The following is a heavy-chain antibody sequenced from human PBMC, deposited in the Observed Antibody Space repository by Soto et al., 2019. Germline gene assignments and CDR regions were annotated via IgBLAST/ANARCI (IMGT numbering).Heavy chain of an antibody. CDR2: IYYSGST. D-gene: IGHD3-9*01. V-gene: IGHV4-59*08. Sequence: SENLSLPCPVPGGPLSSCYWSLIRQPPGKGLEWIGYIYYSGSTNYNPPPKTRVAISVDTSKNQFSLKLSSVTAADTAVYYCARHAYDILTGYEFDYWGQGTLVTVSS. CDR1: GGPLSSCY. J-gene: IGHJ4*02. CDR3: ARHAYDILTGYEFDY.